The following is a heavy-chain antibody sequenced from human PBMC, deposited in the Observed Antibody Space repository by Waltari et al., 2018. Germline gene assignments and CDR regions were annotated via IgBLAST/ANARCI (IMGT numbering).Heavy chain of an antibody. CDR2: VTCNGGSV. V-gene: IGHV3-9*01. CDR3: AKRGYTYGYDDAFDV. J-gene: IGHJ3*01. CDR1: GFRFSAYA. Sequence: EAQLVESGGGLVQPGGSLTLSCAASGFRFSAYAMPWVRQAPGKGLEWVSSVTCNGGSVGYADSVKGRFFISRDNAANSVYLQMNSLRSEDTALYFCAKRGYTYGYDDAFDVWGLGAMVTVSS. D-gene: IGHD5-18*01.